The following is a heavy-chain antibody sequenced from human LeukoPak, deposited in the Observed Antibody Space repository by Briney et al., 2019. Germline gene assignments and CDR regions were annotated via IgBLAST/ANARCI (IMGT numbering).Heavy chain of an antibody. CDR2: ISAYNGNT. Sequence: ASVKVSCKASGYTFTSYGISWVRQAPGQGLEWMGWISAYNGNTNYAQKLQGRVTMTTDTSTSTAYMELRSLRSDDTAVYYCARGIKRQQLVYYFDYWGQGTLVTVSS. D-gene: IGHD6-13*01. CDR3: ARGIKRQQLVYYFDY. V-gene: IGHV1-18*01. CDR1: GYTFTSYG. J-gene: IGHJ4*02.